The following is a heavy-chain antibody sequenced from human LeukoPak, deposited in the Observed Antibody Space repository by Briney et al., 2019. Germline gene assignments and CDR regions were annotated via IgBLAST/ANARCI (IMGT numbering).Heavy chain of an antibody. CDR1: GFTFSSYA. Sequence: GGSLRLSCAASGFTFSSYAMSWVRQAPGKGLEWVSAISGSGGSTYYADSVKGRFTISRDNSKNTLYLQMNSLRAEDTAVYYCAKDEVGSSINNWFDPWGQGTLVTVSS. D-gene: IGHD6-6*01. CDR2: ISGSGGST. V-gene: IGHV3-23*01. CDR3: AKDEVGSSINNWFDP. J-gene: IGHJ5*02.